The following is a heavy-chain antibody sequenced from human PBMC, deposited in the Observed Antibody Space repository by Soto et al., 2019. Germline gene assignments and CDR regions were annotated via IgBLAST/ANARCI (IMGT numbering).Heavy chain of an antibody. CDR1: GGSISSSNW. J-gene: IGHJ4*02. D-gene: IGHD2-8*02. CDR3: ARDKITGLFDY. V-gene: IGHV4-4*02. CDR2: IYHSGST. Sequence: SETLSLTCTVSGGSISSSNWWSWVRQPPGKGLEWIGEIYHSGSTNYNPSLKSRVTISVDTSKNQFSLKLSSVTAADTVVYYCARDKITGLFDYWGQGTLVTVSS.